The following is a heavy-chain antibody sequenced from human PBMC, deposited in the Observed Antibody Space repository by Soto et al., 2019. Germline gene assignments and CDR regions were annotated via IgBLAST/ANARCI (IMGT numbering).Heavy chain of an antibody. CDR2: IIPIFGTA. CDR1: GGTFSSYA. Sequence: SVKVSCKASGGTFSSYAISWVRQAPGQGLEWMGGIIPIFGTANYAQKFQGRVTITADKSTSTAYMELSSLRSEDTAVYYCTVVKRWDQYSTSGYWFDPWGPGTLVTVSS. V-gene: IGHV1-69*06. CDR3: TVVKRWDQYSTSGYWFDP. J-gene: IGHJ5*02. D-gene: IGHD1-26*01.